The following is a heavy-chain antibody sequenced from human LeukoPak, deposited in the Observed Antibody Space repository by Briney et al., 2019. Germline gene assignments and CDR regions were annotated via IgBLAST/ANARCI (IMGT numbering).Heavy chain of an antibody. D-gene: IGHD3-16*02. CDR2: IIPTFDVA. CDR1: GDNFSSYV. J-gene: IGHJ3*01. CDR3: AREGVYSPDPSSYHRHAFDV. Sequence: SVKVSCKASGDNFSSYVITWVRQAPGQGLEWMGRIIPTFDVANFAQIFKGRVTITTDKSTNTAHLELSSLRSEDTAVYYCAREGVYSPDPSSYHRHAFDVWGKGTVVIVSS. V-gene: IGHV1-69*04.